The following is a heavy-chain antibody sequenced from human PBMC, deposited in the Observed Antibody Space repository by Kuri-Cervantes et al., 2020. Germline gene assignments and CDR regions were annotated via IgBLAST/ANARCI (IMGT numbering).Heavy chain of an antibody. CDR3: ARVGIVGARYYYGMDV. CDR1: GYTFTSYD. Sequence: ASVKVSCKASGYTFTSYDINWVRQATGQGLEWMGWMNPNSGNTGYAQKLQGRVTMTTDTSTSTAYMELRSLRSDDTAVYYCARVGIVGARYYYGMDVWGQGTTVTVSS. D-gene: IGHD1-26*01. CDR2: MNPNSGNT. V-gene: IGHV1-8*01. J-gene: IGHJ6*02.